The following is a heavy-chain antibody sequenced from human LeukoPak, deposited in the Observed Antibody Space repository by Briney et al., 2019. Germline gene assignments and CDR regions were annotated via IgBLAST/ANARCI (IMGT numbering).Heavy chain of an antibody. V-gene: IGHV3-30*18. Sequence: GGSLRLSCAASGFTFSSYGMHWVRQAPGKGLEWVAVISYDGSNKYYADSVKGRFTISRDNSKNTLYLQMNSLRAEDTAVYYCAKGVAARHDYYYGMDVWGQGTTVTVSS. CDR1: GFTFSSYG. J-gene: IGHJ6*02. D-gene: IGHD6-6*01. CDR3: AKGVAARHDYYYGMDV. CDR2: ISYDGSNK.